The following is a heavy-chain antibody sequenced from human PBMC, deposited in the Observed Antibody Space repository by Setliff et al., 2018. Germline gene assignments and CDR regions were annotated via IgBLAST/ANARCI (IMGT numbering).Heavy chain of an antibody. CDR2: IHHRGST. J-gene: IGHJ4*02. CDR3: ARQTGEQLVDY. CDR1: GGSFSGYY. Sequence: SETLSLTCAVYGGSFSGYYWGWIRQPPGKGLEWIGSIHHRGSTYYNPSLKSRVTTLVDTSKNHFSPKLSSVTAADTAVYYCARQTGEQLVDYWGQGTLVTVSS. V-gene: IGHV4-38-2*01. D-gene: IGHD6-6*01.